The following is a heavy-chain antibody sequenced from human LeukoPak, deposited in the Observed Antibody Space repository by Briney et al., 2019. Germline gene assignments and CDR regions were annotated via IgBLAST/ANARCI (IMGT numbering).Heavy chain of an antibody. J-gene: IGHJ5*02. CDR3: AGGYSSGGKWFDP. CDR1: GDSVSSNSAA. V-gene: IGHV6-1*01. CDR2: TCYRSKWYN. Sequence: SQTLSLTCAISGDSVSSNSAAWNWIRQSPSRGLERLGRTCYRSKWYNDYAVSVKSRITINPDTSKNQFSLQLSSVTPEDTAVYYCAGGYSSGGKWFDPWGQGTLVTVSS. D-gene: IGHD6-19*01.